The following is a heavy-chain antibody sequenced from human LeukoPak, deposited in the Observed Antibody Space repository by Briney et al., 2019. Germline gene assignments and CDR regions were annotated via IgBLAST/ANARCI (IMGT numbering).Heavy chain of an antibody. CDR2: IYPGDSDT. Sequence: GESLKISCKGSGYSFTSYWIGWVRQMPGKGLEWMGIIYPGDSDTRYSPSFQGQVTISADKSISTAYLQWSSLKASDTAMYYRASARYSYGYAFDYWGQGTLVTVSS. CDR3: ASARYSYGYAFDY. V-gene: IGHV5-51*01. CDR1: GYSFTSYW. D-gene: IGHD5-18*01. J-gene: IGHJ4*02.